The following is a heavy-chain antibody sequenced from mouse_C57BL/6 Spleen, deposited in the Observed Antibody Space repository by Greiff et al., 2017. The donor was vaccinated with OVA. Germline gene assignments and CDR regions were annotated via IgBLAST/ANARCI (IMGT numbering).Heavy chain of an antibody. Sequence: QVQLQQPGAELVKPGASVKMSCKASGYTFTSYWITWVKQRPGQGLEWIGDIYPGSGSTTYNEKFKSKATLTVDTSSSTAYMQLSSLTSDDSAVYYCARQSRRYFDVWGTGTTVTVSS. CDR3: ARQSRRYFDV. CDR1: GYTFTSYW. J-gene: IGHJ1*03. CDR2: IYPGSGST. V-gene: IGHV1-55*01.